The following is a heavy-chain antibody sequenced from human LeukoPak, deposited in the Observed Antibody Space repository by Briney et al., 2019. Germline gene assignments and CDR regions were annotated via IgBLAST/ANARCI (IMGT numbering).Heavy chain of an antibody. CDR3: ARGYDFWSGYYDY. V-gene: IGHV1-2*02. D-gene: IGHD3-3*01. Sequence: ASVTVSCKASGYTFTCYYMHWVRQAPGQGREGMGWINPNSGGTNYAQKFQGRVTMTRDTSISTAYMELSRLRSDDTAVYYCARGYDFWSGYYDYWGQGTLVTVSS. CDR1: GYTFTCYY. J-gene: IGHJ4*02. CDR2: INPNSGGT.